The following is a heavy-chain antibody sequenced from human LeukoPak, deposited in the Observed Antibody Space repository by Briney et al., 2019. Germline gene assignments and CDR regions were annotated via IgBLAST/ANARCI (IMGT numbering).Heavy chain of an antibody. CDR2: ISGSGDST. D-gene: IGHD3-10*01. CDR1: GFTFSNYA. CDR3: ARKSASGNYPLDY. J-gene: IGHJ4*02. V-gene: IGHV3-23*01. Sequence: GGSLRLSCAASGFTFSNYAMRWVRQAPGKGLEWVSGISGSGDSTYYADSVKGRFTISRDNGRNTVFLQMSSLRAEDTALYYCARKSASGNYPLDYWGQGTLVTVSS.